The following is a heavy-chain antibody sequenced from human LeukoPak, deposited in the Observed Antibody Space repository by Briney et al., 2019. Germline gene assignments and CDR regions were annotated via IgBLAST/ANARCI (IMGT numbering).Heavy chain of an antibody. CDR1: GYTFTSYG. Sequence: GASVKVSCKASGYTFTSYGISWVRQAPGQGLEWMGWIRAYNGNANYAQKLQGRVTMTTDTSTSTAYMELRSLRSDDTAVYYCARDIAAAGTGPYYYYYMDVWGKGTTVTVSS. CDR3: ARDIAAAGTGPYYYYYMDV. D-gene: IGHD6-13*01. CDR2: IRAYNGNA. V-gene: IGHV1-18*01. J-gene: IGHJ6*03.